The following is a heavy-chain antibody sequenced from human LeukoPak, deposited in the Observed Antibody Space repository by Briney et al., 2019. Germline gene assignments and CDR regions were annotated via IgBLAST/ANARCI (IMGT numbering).Heavy chain of an antibody. CDR2: IYYSGST. D-gene: IGHD5-12*01. CDR3: ARFIEWLRTFDY. J-gene: IGHJ4*02. V-gene: IGHV4-39*07. CDR1: GGSISSSSYY. Sequence: SETLSLTCTVSGGSISSSSYYWGWIRQPPGKGLEWIGSIYYSGSTYYNPSLKSRVTISVDTSKNQFSLKLSSVTAADTAAYYCARFIEWLRTFDYWGQGTLVTVSS.